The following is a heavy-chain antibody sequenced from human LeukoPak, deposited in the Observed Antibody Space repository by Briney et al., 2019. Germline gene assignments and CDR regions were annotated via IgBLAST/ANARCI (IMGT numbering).Heavy chain of an antibody. J-gene: IGHJ4*02. D-gene: IGHD2-2*01. V-gene: IGHV3-23*01. CDR2: ISGRGAGT. Sequence: GGPLRLSCAASGFTFSNYAMGWVRQAPGKGLEWVSSISGRGAGTYYADSVKGRFTISRDNSKNTLYLQMSSLRAADTAVYYCATRTLYCSTSRCYLDYWGRGTLVTVSS. CDR1: GFTFSNYA. CDR3: ATRTLYCSTSRCYLDY.